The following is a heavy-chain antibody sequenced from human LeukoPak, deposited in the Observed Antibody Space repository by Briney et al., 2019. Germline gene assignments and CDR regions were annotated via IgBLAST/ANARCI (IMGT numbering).Heavy chain of an antibody. Sequence: PGGSLRLSCVASGFTVSNSYMSWVRQAPGKGLEWVSVIYSDGGTFYSDSVKGRFTISRDYSKSTLYLQMNSLRADDTAVYYCARDLPAAIPPYYYYYGMDVWGQGTTVTVSS. V-gene: IGHV3-53*01. D-gene: IGHD2-2*01. CDR1: GFTVSNSY. J-gene: IGHJ6*02. CDR2: IYSDGGT. CDR3: ARDLPAAIPPYYYYYGMDV.